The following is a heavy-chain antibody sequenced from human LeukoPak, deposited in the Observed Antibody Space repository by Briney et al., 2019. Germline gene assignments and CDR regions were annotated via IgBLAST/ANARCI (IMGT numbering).Heavy chain of an antibody. CDR1: GFTFSSYE. CDR2: ISSSGGTI. J-gene: IGHJ6*04. Sequence: PGGSLRLSWAASGFTFSSYEMNWVRQAPGKGLEWVSYISSSGGTIYYADSVKGRFTISRDNAKNSLYLQMNSLRAEDTAVYYCARDRNYYYYGMDVWGKGTTVTVSS. V-gene: IGHV3-48*03. CDR3: ARDRNYYYYGMDV.